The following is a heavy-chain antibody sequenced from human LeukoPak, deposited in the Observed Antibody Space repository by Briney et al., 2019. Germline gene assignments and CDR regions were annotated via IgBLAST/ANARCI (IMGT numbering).Heavy chain of an antibody. J-gene: IGHJ4*02. Sequence: GGSLRRSCPASGFSFSSYAMGLVRPGPGKGLEWDSAISGSGGSTYYADSVKGRFTISRDNSKKTLYLQMNSLRAEDTAVYYCAKGVVGRVNRGTLYDYWGQGTLVTVSS. D-gene: IGHD1-1*01. V-gene: IGHV3-23*01. CDR3: AKGVVGRVNRGTLYDY. CDR1: GFSFSSYA. CDR2: ISGSGGST.